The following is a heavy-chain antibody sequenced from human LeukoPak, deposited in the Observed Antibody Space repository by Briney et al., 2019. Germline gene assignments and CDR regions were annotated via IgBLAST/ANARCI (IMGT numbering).Heavy chain of an antibody. J-gene: IGHJ4*02. CDR3: ARGALRKTSPNDY. CDR1: GGTFSSYA. V-gene: IGHV1-18*01. D-gene: IGHD4-17*01. Sequence: ASVKVSCKASGGTFSSYAISWVRQAPGQGLEWMGWISAYNGNTNYAQKLQGRVAMTTDTSTSTAYMELRSLRSDDTAVYYCARGALRKTSPNDYWGQGTLVTVSS. CDR2: ISAYNGNT.